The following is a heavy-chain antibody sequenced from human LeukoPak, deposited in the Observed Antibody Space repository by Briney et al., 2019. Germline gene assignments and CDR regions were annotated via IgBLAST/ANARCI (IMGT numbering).Heavy chain of an antibody. CDR2: INNDGSII. J-gene: IGHJ4*02. CDR1: GFIFSRYW. CDR3: AGGQMFTSGGFDD. V-gene: IGHV3-74*01. D-gene: IGHD6-19*01. Sequence: PGGSLRLSCAASGFIFSRYWMHWVRQAPGKELVWVSRINNDGSIINTADSVKGRFTISRDNSKNTVNLQMNSLRAEDTALYYCAGGQMFTSGGFDDWGQGTLVTVSS.